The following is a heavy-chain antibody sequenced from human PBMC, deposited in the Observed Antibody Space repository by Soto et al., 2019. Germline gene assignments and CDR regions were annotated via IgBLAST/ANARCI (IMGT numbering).Heavy chain of an antibody. J-gene: IGHJ4*02. CDR3: AVTHTWNSDVPFDY. CDR1: GGTFSSYA. V-gene: IGHV1-69*12. CDR2: IIPIFGTA. Sequence: QVQLVQSGAEVKKPGSSVKVSCKASGGTFSSYAISWVRQAPGQGLEWMGGIIPIFGTANYAQKFQGRVTITADESTRTAYMELSSLRSEDTAVYYWAVTHTWNSDVPFDYWGQGTLVTVSS. D-gene: IGHD1-7*01.